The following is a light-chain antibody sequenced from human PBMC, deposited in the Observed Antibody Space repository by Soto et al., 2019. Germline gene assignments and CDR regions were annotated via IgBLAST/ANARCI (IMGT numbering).Light chain of an antibody. Sequence: ENVLTQSPGTLSLSPGERATLSCKASQSVTSRYLAWYQQKPGQAPRILIYGASSRATGIQDRFSRSGSGTDFTLTTSRLEPEDFAVYFCQQYNNSPEYSFGQGTRLEIK. J-gene: IGKJ2*03. CDR3: QQYNNSPEYS. CDR1: QSVTSRY. V-gene: IGKV3-20*01. CDR2: GAS.